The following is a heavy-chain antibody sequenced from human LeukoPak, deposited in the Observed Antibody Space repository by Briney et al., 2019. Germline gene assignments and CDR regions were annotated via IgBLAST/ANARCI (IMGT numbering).Heavy chain of an antibody. Sequence: GASVKVSCKASGYTSTNYGISWVRQAPGQGLEWMGWISAYNGNTNFAQKLQGRVTLTTDTSTGIAYMELRSLRSDDTAVYYCAGYYYDSSGYPRPWFDPWGQGTLVTVSS. CDR3: AGYYYDSSGYPRPWFDP. D-gene: IGHD3-22*01. CDR1: GYTSTNYG. CDR2: ISAYNGNT. J-gene: IGHJ5*02. V-gene: IGHV1-18*01.